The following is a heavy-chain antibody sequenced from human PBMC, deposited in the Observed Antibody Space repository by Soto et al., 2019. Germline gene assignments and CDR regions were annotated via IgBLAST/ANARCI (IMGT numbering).Heavy chain of an antibody. V-gene: IGHV3-66*01. J-gene: IGHJ6*02. Sequence: PGGSLRLSCAASGFTVSSNYMSWVRQAPGKGLEWVSVIYSGGSTYYADSMKGRFTISRDNSKNTLYLQMNSLRAEDTAVYYCARKPHYYGMDVWGQGTTVTVSS. CDR3: ARKPHYYGMDV. CDR1: GFTVSSNY. CDR2: IYSGGST.